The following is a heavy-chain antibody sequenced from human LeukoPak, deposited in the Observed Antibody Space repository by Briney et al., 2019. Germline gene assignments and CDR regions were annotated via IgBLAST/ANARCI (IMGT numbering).Heavy chain of an antibody. Sequence: ASVKVSCKASGYTFTSYDINWVRQATGQGLEWRGWMNPNSGNTGYAQKFQGRVTMTRNTSISTAYMELSSLRSEDTAVYYCASVCGPTRTNQWLRHRLSHYYGMDVWGQGTTVTVSS. CDR1: GYTFTSYD. D-gene: IGHD5-12*01. J-gene: IGHJ6*02. CDR2: MNPNSGNT. V-gene: IGHV1-8*01. CDR3: ASVCGPTRTNQWLRHRLSHYYGMDV.